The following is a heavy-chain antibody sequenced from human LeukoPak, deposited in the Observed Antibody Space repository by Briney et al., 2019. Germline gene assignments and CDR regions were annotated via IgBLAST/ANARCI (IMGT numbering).Heavy chain of an antibody. Sequence: GGSLRLSCAASGFTFSSYGMHWVRQAPGKGLEWVAIIWYDGGNKYYADSVKGRFTISRDNPNNTLYLQMNSLRAEDTAVYYCARVSVQGAQASDIWGQGTMVTVSS. CDR2: IWYDGGNK. CDR3: ARVSVQGAQASDI. J-gene: IGHJ3*02. V-gene: IGHV3-33*01. CDR1: GFTFSSYG.